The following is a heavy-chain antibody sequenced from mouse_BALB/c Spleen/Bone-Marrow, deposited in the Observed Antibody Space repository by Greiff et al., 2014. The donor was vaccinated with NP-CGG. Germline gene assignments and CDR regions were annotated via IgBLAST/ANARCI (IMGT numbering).Heavy chain of an antibody. CDR2: IDPANGNT. V-gene: IGHV14-3*02. Sequence: VQLKESGAELVKPGASVKLSCTASGFNIKDTYMHWVKQRPEQGLKWIGRIDPANGNTKYDPKFQGKATITADTSSNTAYLQLSSLTSEDTAVYYCATYYRYDRRFAYWGQGTLVTVSA. CDR1: GFNIKDTY. J-gene: IGHJ3*01. CDR3: ATYYRYDRRFAY. D-gene: IGHD2-14*01.